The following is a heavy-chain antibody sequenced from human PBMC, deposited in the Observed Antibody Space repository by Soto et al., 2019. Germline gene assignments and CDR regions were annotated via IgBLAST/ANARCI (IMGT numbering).Heavy chain of an antibody. J-gene: IGHJ4*02. CDR2: IYYSGST. D-gene: IGHD3-10*01. Sequence: QVQLQESGPGLVKPSETLSLTCTVSGGSISSYYWSWIRQPPGKGLEWIGYIYYSGSTNYNPSLKSRVTISVDTSKNQFSLKLSSVTAADTAVYYCARQNGLLVGITGLDYWCQGTLVTVSS. V-gene: IGHV4-59*08. CDR3: ARQNGLLVGITGLDY. CDR1: GGSISSYY.